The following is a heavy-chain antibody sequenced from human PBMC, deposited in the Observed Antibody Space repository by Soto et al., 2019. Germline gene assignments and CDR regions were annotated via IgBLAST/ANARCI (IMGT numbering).Heavy chain of an antibody. CDR2: IYSGGST. CDR1: GFTFSDHY. D-gene: IGHD3-10*01. J-gene: IGHJ4*02. CDR3: ERDRGTSGAFDY. V-gene: IGHV3-53*01. Sequence: GGSLRLSCAASGFTFSDHYMDWVRQAPGKGLEWVSVIYSGGSTYYADSVKGRFTISRDNSKNTLYLQMNSLRAEDTAVYYCERDRGTSGAFDYWGQGTLVTVSS.